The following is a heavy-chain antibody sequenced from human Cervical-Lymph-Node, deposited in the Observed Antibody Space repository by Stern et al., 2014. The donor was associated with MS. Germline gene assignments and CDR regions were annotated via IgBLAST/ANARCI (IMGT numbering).Heavy chain of an antibody. CDR2: IIPSAGIT. Sequence: QVQLVQSGTEVKKPGASVKVSCKASGYTFTNYHLHWVRQAPGHGLEWLGVIIPSAGITTFAQKFQGRVTMTRDTSTSTVYMDLSSLTSEDTAVYFCARGLVGVPAAVDFWGQGTLVTVSS. J-gene: IGHJ4*02. V-gene: IGHV1-46*01. CDR1: GYTFTNYH. CDR3: ARGLVGVPAAVDF. D-gene: IGHD2-2*01.